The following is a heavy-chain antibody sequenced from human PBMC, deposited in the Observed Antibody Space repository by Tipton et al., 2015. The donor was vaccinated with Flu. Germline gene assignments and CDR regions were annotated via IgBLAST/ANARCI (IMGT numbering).Heavy chain of an antibody. D-gene: IGHD3-16*01. Sequence: TLSLTCTVFGGSIGSSTYYWGWIRQPPGKGLEWIGSLYDSGITYYNPSLKSRVTISLDMSKNQFSLKLISVTAADTAVYYCARSSSAYDYVWGGSYYFDFWGQGTLVTVSS. CDR1: GGSIGSSTYY. CDR2: LYDSGIT. V-gene: IGHV4-39*07. CDR3: ARSSSAYDYVWGGSYYFDF. J-gene: IGHJ4*02.